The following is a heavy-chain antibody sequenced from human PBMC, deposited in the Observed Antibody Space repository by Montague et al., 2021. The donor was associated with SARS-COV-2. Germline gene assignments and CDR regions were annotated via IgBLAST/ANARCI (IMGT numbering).Heavy chain of an antibody. CDR1: GFTFSSYSMN. D-gene: IGHD1-26*01. Sequence: LRLSCAASGFTFSSYSMNWVRQAPGKGLEWIGSIYYSGSTYYNPSLKSRVTISVDTSKNQFSLKLSSVTAADTAVYYCVEIVGAADYWGQGTLVTVSS. V-gene: IGHV4-59*05. J-gene: IGHJ4*02. CDR2: IYYSGST. CDR3: VEIVGAADY.